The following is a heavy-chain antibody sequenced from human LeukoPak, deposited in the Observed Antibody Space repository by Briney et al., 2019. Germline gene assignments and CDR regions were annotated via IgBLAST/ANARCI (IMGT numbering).Heavy chain of an antibody. Sequence: SETLSLTCSDYGGSFSGYYWSWIRQPPRKGLEWIGEINHSGSTNYNPSLKSRVTISVDTTKNQFSLKLSSVTSADTAVYYCARGSYDFWSGYYTEWFDPWGQGTLVTVSS. D-gene: IGHD3-3*01. V-gene: IGHV4-34*01. CDR1: GGSFSGYY. CDR2: INHSGST. J-gene: IGHJ5*02. CDR3: ARGSYDFWSGYYTEWFDP.